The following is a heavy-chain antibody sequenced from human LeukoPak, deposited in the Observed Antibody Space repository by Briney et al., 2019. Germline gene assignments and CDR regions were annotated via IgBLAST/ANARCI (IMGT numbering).Heavy chain of an antibody. CDR3: ASFGQQWLESY. CDR2: ISTDGRTT. J-gene: IGHJ4*02. D-gene: IGHD6-19*01. CDR1: GFAPSKDW. Sequence: GGSLRLSCVASGFAPSKDWMHWVRQVPGEGLEWVSRISTDGRTTGYADSVKGRFTISRDNAENTLFLEMNNLKVEDTAVYYCASFGQQWLESYWGLGTLVTVSS. V-gene: IGHV3-74*01.